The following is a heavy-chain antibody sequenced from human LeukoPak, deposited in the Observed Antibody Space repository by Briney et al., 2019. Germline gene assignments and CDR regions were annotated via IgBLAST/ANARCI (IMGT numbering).Heavy chain of an antibody. CDR1: GGSISSYY. CDR3: AREMPHLGYDSSGYYTGAHYFDY. D-gene: IGHD3-22*01. V-gene: IGHV4-59*01. J-gene: IGHJ4*02. CDR2: IYYSGST. Sequence: PSETLSLTCTVSGGSISSYYWSWLRQPPGKGLEWIGYIYYSGSTNYNPSLKSRVTISVDTSKNQFSLKLSSVTAADTAVYYCAREMPHLGYDSSGYYTGAHYFDYWGQGTLVTVSS.